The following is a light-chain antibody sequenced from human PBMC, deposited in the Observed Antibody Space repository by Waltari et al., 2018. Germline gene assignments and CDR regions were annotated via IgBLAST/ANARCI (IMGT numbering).Light chain of an antibody. CDR1: QSVSSN. V-gene: IGKV3-15*01. CDR2: GAS. J-gene: IGKJ1*01. Sequence: EIVMTQSPATLSESPGARATISCRASQSVSSNLAWYQQKPGQAPRLLIYGASTRATGIPARFSGSGSVTEFTLTISSMQSEDFAVYYCQQYNNWPPWTFGQGTKVEIK. CDR3: QQYNNWPPWT.